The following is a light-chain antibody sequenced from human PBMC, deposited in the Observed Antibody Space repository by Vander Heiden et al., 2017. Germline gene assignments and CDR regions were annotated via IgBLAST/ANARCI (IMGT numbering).Light chain of an antibody. V-gene: IGLV1-51*01. Sequence: QSVLTQPPSVSAAPVQKVTIPCSGSSSNIGNNYVSWYQQFQGTTPKLLISDDNKRPSGIPVRFSGAKAGTSATLGIPGLQTGDEADYYCSTWDTSLSAVVFGGGTKVNVL. CDR2: DDN. CDR3: STWDTSLSAVV. CDR1: SSNIGNNY. J-gene: IGLJ3*02.